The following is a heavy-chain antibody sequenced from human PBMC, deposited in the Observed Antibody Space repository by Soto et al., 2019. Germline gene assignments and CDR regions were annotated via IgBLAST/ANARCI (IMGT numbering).Heavy chain of an antibody. CDR3: TTDPWHGMDV. CDR2: IYPGDSDT. CDR1: GYSFIDYW. J-gene: IGHJ6*02. Sequence: PGESLKISCKGSGYSFIDYWIGWVRQVPGKGLEWMGVIYPGDSDTRYSPSFQGHVTISADKSISTAYLQWSTLKASDTAVYYCTTDPWHGMDVWGQGTTVTVSS. D-gene: IGHD5-12*01. V-gene: IGHV5-51*01.